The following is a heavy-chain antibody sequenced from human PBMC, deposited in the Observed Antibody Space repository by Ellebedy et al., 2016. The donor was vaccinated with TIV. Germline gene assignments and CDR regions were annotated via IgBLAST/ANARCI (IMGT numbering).Heavy chain of an antibody. Sequence: GESLKISCAVSGFTVSSKYMIWVRQAPGKGLEWLSVIYTVGDTFYADSVKGRFTVIRDNSRNTLYLQLNSLRAEDTAIYSCAKVASGVRGVWDYWGQGTLVTVSS. CDR3: AKVASGVRGVWDY. D-gene: IGHD3-10*01. CDR2: IYTVGDT. V-gene: IGHV3-53*01. J-gene: IGHJ4*02. CDR1: GFTVSSKY.